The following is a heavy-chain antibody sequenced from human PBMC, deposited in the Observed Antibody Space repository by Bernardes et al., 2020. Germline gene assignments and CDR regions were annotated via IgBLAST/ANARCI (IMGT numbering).Heavy chain of an antibody. CDR2: ITAPTGAT. D-gene: IGHD3-10*01. V-gene: IGHV1-2*04. Sequence: AAWKDSCKASGYIFTAYYMPWLRQAPGQGIEWMGWITAPTGATTYAQKFEGWVTVTTNTSITTAYMELSRLQSDDTAIYYCARDLMGSAGRVFDLWGQGTLVT. CDR1: GYIFTAYY. J-gene: IGHJ3*01. CDR3: ARDLMGSAGRVFDL.